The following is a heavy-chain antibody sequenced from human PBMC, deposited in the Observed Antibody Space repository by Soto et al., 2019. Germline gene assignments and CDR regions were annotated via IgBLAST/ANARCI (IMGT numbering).Heavy chain of an antibody. D-gene: IGHD3-10*01. V-gene: IGHV4-31*03. CDR3: ARVIGVLLGIRASWFDP. Sequence: QVQLQESGPGLVKPSQTLSLTCTVSGGSISSGGYYWSWIRQHPGKGLEWIGYIYYSGSTYYNPFHKSRVTISVDTSKNQFSLKLSSVTAADTAVYYCARVIGVLLGIRASWFDPWGQGTLVTVSS. CDR2: IYYSGST. CDR1: GGSISSGGYY. J-gene: IGHJ5*02.